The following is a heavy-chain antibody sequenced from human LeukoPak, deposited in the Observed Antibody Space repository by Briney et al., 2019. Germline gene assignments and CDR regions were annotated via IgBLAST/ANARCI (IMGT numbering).Heavy chain of an antibody. V-gene: IGHV4-38-2*01. CDR2: IYHSGST. CDR3: ARADHFGSGYFDY. Sequence: SETLSLTCAVSGYSISSGYDWGWIRQPPGKGLEWIGSIYHSGSTYYNPSLKSRVTISVDTSKNQFSLKLSSVTAADTAVYYCARADHFGSGYFDYWGQGTLVTVSS. CDR1: GYSISSGYD. D-gene: IGHD3-3*02. J-gene: IGHJ4*02.